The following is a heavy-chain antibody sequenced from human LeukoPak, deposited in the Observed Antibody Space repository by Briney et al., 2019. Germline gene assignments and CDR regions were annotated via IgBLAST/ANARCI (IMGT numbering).Heavy chain of an antibody. V-gene: IGHV4-34*01. D-gene: IGHD3-22*01. J-gene: IGHJ4*02. CDR2: INHSGST. CDR3: ARIGRYYDSSGSPRPFDY. CDR1: GGSFSGYY. Sequence: SETLSLTXAVYGGSFSGYYWSWIRQPPGKGLEWIGEINHSGSTNYNPSLKSRVTISVDTSKNQFSLKLSSVTAADTAVYYCARIGRYYDSSGSPRPFDYWGQGTLVTASS.